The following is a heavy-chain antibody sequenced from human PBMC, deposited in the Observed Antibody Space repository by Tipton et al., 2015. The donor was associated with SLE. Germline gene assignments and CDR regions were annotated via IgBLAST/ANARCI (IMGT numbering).Heavy chain of an antibody. Sequence: SLRLSCAASGVIFSTLAMSWVRQAPGKGLEWVSGIRGSGGSTYYADSVKGRFTISRDNSKNTLYLQMNSLRAEDTAVYYCARAVADWGWLVVYWGRGTQVTVSS. J-gene: IGHJ4*02. D-gene: IGHD6-19*01. CDR1: GVIFSTLA. V-gene: IGHV3-23*01. CDR3: ARAVADWGWLVVY. CDR2: IRGSGGST.